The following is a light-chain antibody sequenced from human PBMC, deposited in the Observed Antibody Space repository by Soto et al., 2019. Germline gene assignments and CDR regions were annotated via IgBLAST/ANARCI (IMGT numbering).Light chain of an antibody. J-gene: IGKJ1*01. CDR3: QQTYNPPRT. Sequence: DIQLTQSPSSRSASVGDRVTITCRASETIARYLNWYQQKPGKAPNLLIYAASTLKSGFPSRFSGTGSGTDFTLTISRLQPEDFATYYCQQTYNPPRTVGQGTKVDIK. CDR2: AAS. CDR1: ETIARY. V-gene: IGKV1-39*01.